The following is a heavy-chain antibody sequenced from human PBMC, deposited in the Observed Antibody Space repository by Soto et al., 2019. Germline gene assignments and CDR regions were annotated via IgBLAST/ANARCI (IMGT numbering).Heavy chain of an antibody. CDR3: AIDGPYGYYDSSPDY. V-gene: IGHV3-21*01. CDR1: GFTFSSYS. D-gene: IGHD3-22*01. CDR2: MSSSSSYI. Sequence: EVQLVESGGGLVKPGGSLRLSCAASGFTFSSYSMNGVRQAPGKGLEWFSCMSSSSSYIYYADSVKGRFTISRDNAKNLLYLQMKSLRPEVTAVYYCAIDGPYGYYDSSPDYWGQGTLVTVSS. J-gene: IGHJ4*02.